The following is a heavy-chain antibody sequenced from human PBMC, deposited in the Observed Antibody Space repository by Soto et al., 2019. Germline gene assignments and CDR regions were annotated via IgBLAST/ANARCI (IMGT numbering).Heavy chain of an antibody. CDR2: IYYSGST. CDR1: GGSISSSSYY. CDR3: ARLDWSYYYGSGSYSPYYYYYGMDV. D-gene: IGHD3-10*01. J-gene: IGHJ6*02. V-gene: IGHV4-39*01. Sequence: SETLSLTCTVSGGSISSSSYYWGWIRQPPGKGLEWIGSIYYSGSTYYNPSLKSRVTISVDTSKNQFSLKLSSVTAADTAVYYCARLDWSYYYGSGSYSPYYYYYGMDVWGQGTTVT.